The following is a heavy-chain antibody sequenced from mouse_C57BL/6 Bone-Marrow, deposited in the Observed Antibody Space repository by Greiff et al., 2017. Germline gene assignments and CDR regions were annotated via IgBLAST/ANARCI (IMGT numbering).Heavy chain of an antibody. V-gene: IGHV1-64*01. CDR3: AREDGRNYVDY. Sequence: QVQLQQPGAELVKPGASVKLSCKASGYTFTSYWMHWVKQRPGQGLEWIGMIHPNSGSTNYNEKFKSKATLTVDKSSSTAYMQLSSLTSGDSAVYYCAREDGRNYVDYWGQGTTLTVSS. CDR1: GYTFTSYW. J-gene: IGHJ2*01. CDR2: IHPNSGST.